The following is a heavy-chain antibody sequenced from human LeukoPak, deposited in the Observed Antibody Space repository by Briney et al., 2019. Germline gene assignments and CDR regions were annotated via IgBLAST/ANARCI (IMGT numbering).Heavy chain of an antibody. CDR3: AKLCRGDYGMDV. D-gene: IGHD2-2*01. Sequence: PGGSLRLSCAASGFTFSIHGMNWVGPAPGKGLEWGSYIIYSSGSIYYTASVQGRFTISLDNARNSLFLQMSSLRDEDTAVYYCAKLCRGDYGMDVWGQGTTVTVSS. J-gene: IGHJ6*02. CDR2: IIYSSGSI. CDR1: GFTFSIHG. V-gene: IGHV3-48*02.